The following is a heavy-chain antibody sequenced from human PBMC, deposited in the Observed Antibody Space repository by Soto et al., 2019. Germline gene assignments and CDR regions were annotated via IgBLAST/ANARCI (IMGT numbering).Heavy chain of an antibody. Sequence: QVQLVASGGGVVQPGKSLRLSCAASGFTFSSYAMHWVRQAPGKGLEWVAVISYDGSNKYYANSVKGRFTISRDNSKNTLYLQMNSLRADDTAVYYCARASVSYGDYWGQGSLVTVSS. D-gene: IGHD1-26*01. CDR3: ARASVSYGDY. J-gene: IGHJ4*02. CDR2: ISYDGSNK. V-gene: IGHV3-30-3*01. CDR1: GFTFSSYA.